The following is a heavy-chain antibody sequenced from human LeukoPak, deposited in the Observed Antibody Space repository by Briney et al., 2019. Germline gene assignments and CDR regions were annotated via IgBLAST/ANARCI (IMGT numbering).Heavy chain of an antibody. V-gene: IGHV1-2*02. D-gene: IGHD6-13*01. J-gene: IGHJ5*02. CDR2: INPNSGGT. Sequence: ASVKVSCKXSGYTFTGYYMHWVRQAPGQGLVRMGWINPNSGGTNYAQKFQGRVTMTRDTSISTAYMELSRLRSDDTAVYYCARDPSSSWYKIWFDPWGQGTLVTVSS. CDR1: GYTFTGYY. CDR3: ARDPSSSWYKIWFDP.